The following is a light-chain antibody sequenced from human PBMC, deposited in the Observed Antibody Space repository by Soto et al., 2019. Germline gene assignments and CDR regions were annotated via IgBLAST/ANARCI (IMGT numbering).Light chain of an antibody. V-gene: IGKV3-15*01. CDR3: QRYNNWPLT. Sequence: EIVMTQSPATLSVSPGETTRLSCRASQSINSDVAWYQQKVGQTPRLLIYDTSTRATGVPARFSGSRSGTEFTLTINSLQSEDFAVYYCQRYNNWPLTFGGGTKVDIK. CDR2: DTS. J-gene: IGKJ4*01. CDR1: QSINSD.